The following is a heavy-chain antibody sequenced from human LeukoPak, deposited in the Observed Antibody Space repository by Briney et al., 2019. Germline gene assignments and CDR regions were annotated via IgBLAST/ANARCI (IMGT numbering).Heavy chain of an antibody. CDR1: GYTFTSYD. V-gene: IGHV1-8*01. CDR3: ASATLRCSGGSCYEMDV. Sequence: ASVKVSCKASGYTFTSYDINWVRQATGQGLEWMGWMNPNSGNTGYAQKFQGRVTIIADKSTSTAYMELSSLRSEDTAVYYCASATLRCSGGSCYEMDVWGKGTTVTVSS. J-gene: IGHJ6*04. D-gene: IGHD2-15*01. CDR2: MNPNSGNT.